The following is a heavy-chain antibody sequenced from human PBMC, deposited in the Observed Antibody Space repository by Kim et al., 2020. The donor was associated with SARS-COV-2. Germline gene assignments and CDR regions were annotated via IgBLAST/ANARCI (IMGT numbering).Heavy chain of an antibody. CDR1: GFTFSSYW. CDR2: IKQDGSEK. CDR3: AREDPTYYYDSSGYYFY. Sequence: GGSLRLSCAASGFTFSSYWMSWVRQAPGKGLEWVANIKQDGSEKYYVDSVKGRFTISRDNAKNSLYLQMNSLRAEDTAVYYCAREDPTYYYDSSGYYFYWGQGTLVTVSS. J-gene: IGHJ4*02. D-gene: IGHD3-22*01. V-gene: IGHV3-7*03.